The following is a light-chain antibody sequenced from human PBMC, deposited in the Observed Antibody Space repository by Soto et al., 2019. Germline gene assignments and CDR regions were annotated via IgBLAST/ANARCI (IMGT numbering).Light chain of an antibody. CDR2: DAT. Sequence: DIQMTQSPYIFSASVGDSVTITCRASQTIDSWVAWYQQKPGKAPKILVYDATSLESGVSSRFSGSGYGTDFTLSINNLKPDDFATDYCQQYNRLITFGQGTRLEIK. CDR3: QQYNRLIT. J-gene: IGKJ5*01. V-gene: IGKV1-5*01. CDR1: QTIDSW.